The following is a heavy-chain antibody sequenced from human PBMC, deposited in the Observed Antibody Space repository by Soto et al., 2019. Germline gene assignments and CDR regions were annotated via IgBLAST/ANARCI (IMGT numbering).Heavy chain of an antibody. CDR3: ARGRYGDY. CDR2: ISAHNGNT. CDR1: GYAFTTYG. V-gene: IGHV1-18*01. D-gene: IGHD1-1*01. J-gene: IGHJ4*02. Sequence: QVHLVQSGAEVKKPGASVKVSCQGSGYAFTTYGITWVRQAPGQGLEWMGWISAHNGNTNYAQKHQGRVTVTRDTSTSTAYMALRSLRYDATAVYYCARGRYGDYWGQGALVTVSS.